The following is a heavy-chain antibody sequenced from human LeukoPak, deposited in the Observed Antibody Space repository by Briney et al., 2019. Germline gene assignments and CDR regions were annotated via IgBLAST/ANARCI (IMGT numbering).Heavy chain of an antibody. J-gene: IGHJ4*02. V-gene: IGHV3-30*18. CDR3: AKDPTYTATGTFDY. CDR1: GFTFSSYG. D-gene: IGHD5-18*01. CDR2: ISYDGSNK. Sequence: GGSLRLSCAASGFTFSSYGMHWVRQAPGKGLEWVADISYDGSNKYYADFVKGRFTISRDNSKNTLYLQMNSLRGEVTAVYYCAKDPTYTATGTFDYWGQGTLVTVSS.